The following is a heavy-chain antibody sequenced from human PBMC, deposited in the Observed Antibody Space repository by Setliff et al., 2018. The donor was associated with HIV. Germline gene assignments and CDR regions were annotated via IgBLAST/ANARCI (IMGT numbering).Heavy chain of an antibody. Sequence: SETLSLTCAVYGGSFSGYYWSWIRQPPGKGLEWIGEINHSGSTNYNPSLESRVTISVDTSKNQFSLKLSSVTAADTAVYYCARDRSSGRGYYYYYYMDVWGKGTTVTVSS. CDR2: INHSGST. D-gene: IGHD6-19*01. J-gene: IGHJ6*03. V-gene: IGHV4-34*01. CDR3: ARDRSSGRGYYYYYYMDV. CDR1: GGSFSGYY.